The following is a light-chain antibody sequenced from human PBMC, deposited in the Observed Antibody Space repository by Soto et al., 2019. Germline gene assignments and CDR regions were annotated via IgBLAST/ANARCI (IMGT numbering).Light chain of an antibody. J-gene: IGKJ4*01. CDR1: QSVSTY. Sequence: EIVLTQSPETLSLSPGDRATLSCRASQSVSTYLSWYQQKHGQAPRLLIYDASNRATGIPARFSGSGSGTDFTLIISSLEPEDFAVYYCQQYGSSPLTFGGGTKVDIK. CDR3: QQYGSSPLT. V-gene: IGKV3-11*01. CDR2: DAS.